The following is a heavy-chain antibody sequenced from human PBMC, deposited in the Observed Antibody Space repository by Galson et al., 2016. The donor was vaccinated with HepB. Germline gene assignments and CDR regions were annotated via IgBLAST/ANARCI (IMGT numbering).Heavy chain of an antibody. J-gene: IGHJ4*02. CDR1: GFTFTNYD. D-gene: IGHD3-10*01. CDR3: TRDYYGSLDH. CDR2: LSIDGNSI. Sequence: SLRLSCAASGFTFTNYDIHWVRQAPGTGLVCVSRLSIDGNSITYADSVKGRFAISRDNAKNTVHLQMNSLRAEDTAVYYCTRDYYGSLDHWGQGTLVTVSS. V-gene: IGHV3-74*01.